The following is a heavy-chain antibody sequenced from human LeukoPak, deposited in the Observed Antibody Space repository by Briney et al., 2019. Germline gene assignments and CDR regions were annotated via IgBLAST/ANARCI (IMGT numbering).Heavy chain of an antibody. CDR3: ARVQMTTVTTRLFYYYYYYMDV. CDR2: IYSGGST. V-gene: IGHV3-53*01. CDR1: GFTVSSNY. Sequence: GGSLRLSCAASGFTVSSNYMSWVRQAPEKGLEWVSVIYSGGSTYYADSVKGRFTISRDNSKNTLYLQMNGLRAEDTAVYYCARVQMTTVTTRLFYYYYYYMDVWGKGTTVTVSS. D-gene: IGHD4-17*01. J-gene: IGHJ6*03.